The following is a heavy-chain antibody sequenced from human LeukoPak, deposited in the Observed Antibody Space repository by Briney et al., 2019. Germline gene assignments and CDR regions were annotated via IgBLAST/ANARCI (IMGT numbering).Heavy chain of an antibody. V-gene: IGHV1-8*01. Sequence: ASVKVSCKASGYTFTSYDINWVRQATGQGLEWMGWMNPNSGNTGYAQKFQGRVTMTRNTSISTAYMELSSLRSEDTAVYYCARVATEHYYYYYMDVWGKGTTVTISS. CDR1: GYTFTSYD. CDR2: MNPNSGNT. J-gene: IGHJ6*03. CDR3: ARVATEHYYYYYMDV. D-gene: IGHD5-24*01.